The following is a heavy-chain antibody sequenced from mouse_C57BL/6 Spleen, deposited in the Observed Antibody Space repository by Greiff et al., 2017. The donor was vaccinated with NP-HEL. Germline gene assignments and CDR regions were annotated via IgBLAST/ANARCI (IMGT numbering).Heavy chain of an antibody. V-gene: IGHV5-17*01. CDR1: GFTFSDYG. CDR2: ISSGSSTI. Sequence: EVQVVESGGGLVKPGGSLKLSCAASGFTFSDYGMHWVRQAPEKGLEWVAYISSGSSTIYYADTVKGRFIISSDNAKNTLFLQMTSLRSEDTAMYYCARPPAMDYWGQGTSVTGSS. J-gene: IGHJ4*01. CDR3: ARPPAMDY.